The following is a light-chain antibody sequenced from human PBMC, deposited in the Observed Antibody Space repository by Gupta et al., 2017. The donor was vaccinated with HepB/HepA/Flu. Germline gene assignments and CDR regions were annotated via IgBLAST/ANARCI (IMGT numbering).Light chain of an antibody. Sequence: QSMLTQPPLVSGAPGQSVTISCPASSSNSRASYDVHWYQHLPGTAPKLRIYGNSNRPSGVPDRFSGSKSGTSAYLAITGLQAEDEADYYCQSYDSSLSGWVFGGGTKLTVL. CDR3: QSYDSSLSGWV. V-gene: IGLV1-40*01. J-gene: IGLJ3*02. CDR1: SSNSRASYD. CDR2: GNS.